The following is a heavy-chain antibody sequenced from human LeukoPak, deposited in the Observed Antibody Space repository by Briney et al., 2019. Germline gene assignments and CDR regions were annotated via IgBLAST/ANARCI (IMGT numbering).Heavy chain of an antibody. CDR1: GGSISSSSYY. J-gene: IGHJ4*02. CDR3: ARGGY. V-gene: IGHV4-39*07. CDR2: IYHSGST. Sequence: SETLSLTCTVSGGSISSSSYYWGWIRQPPGKGLEWIGSIYHSGSTNYNPSLKSRVTISVDTSKNQFSLKLSSVTAADTAVYYCARGGYWGQGTLVTVSS.